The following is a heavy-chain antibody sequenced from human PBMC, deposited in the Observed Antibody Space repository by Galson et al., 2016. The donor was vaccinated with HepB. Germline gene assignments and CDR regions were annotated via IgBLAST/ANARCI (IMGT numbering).Heavy chain of an antibody. CDR1: GFTFKTYG. D-gene: IGHD5-12*01. J-gene: IGHJ4*02. V-gene: IGHV3-33*01. CDR3: ARDGVDIVATIWYYFDY. CDR2: IWYDGSNE. Sequence: SLILSCAASGFTFKTYGMHWVRQAPGKGLEWLATIWYDGSNELYADSVKGRFTISRDNSKNTLYLQMNSLRAEDTAVYYCARDGVDIVATIWYYFDYWGQGTLVTVSS.